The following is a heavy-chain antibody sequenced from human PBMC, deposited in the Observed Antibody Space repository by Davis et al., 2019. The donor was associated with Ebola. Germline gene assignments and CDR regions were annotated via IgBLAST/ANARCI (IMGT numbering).Heavy chain of an antibody. CDR3: ARDRPYYDPSAYHPFGAFDI. V-gene: IGHV3-7*01. CDR2: IKQDGSEK. D-gene: IGHD3-16*01. J-gene: IGHJ3*02. Sequence: GGSLRLSCAASGFTFSSYWMSWVRQAPGKGLEWVANIKQDGSEKYYVDSVKGRFTSSRDNAKNSVYLQMNSLRAEDTAVYYCARDRPYYDPSAYHPFGAFDIWGLGTMVTVSS. CDR1: GFTFSSYW.